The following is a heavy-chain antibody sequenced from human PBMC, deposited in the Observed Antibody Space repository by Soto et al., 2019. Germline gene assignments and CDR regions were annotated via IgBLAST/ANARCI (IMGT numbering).Heavy chain of an antibody. D-gene: IGHD5-18*01. J-gene: IGHJ4*02. CDR2: IYYSGST. Sequence: QVQLQESGPGLVKPSETLSLTCTVSGGSVSSGSYYWSWIRQPPGKGLEWIGYIYYSGSTNYNPSLKRRVTISVDTSKNQFSLKLSSVTAADTAVYYCARISGYSYGLPPYFDYWGQGTPVTVSS. CDR3: ARISGYSYGLPPYFDY. V-gene: IGHV4-61*01. CDR1: GGSVSSGSYY.